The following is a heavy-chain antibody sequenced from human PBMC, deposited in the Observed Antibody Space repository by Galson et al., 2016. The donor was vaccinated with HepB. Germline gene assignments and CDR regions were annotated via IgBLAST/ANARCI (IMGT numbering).Heavy chain of an antibody. CDR3: AKDMAYCGGDCYPLLEDAFIF. Sequence: SLRLSCAASGFIFSSYGMHWVRQVPGKGLEWVAVVSYDGSDKYFAHSVKGRFTISRDNSKNTLYLQMNSLRAEDTAVYYCAKDMAYCGGDCYPLLEDAFIFWGQGTMVTVSS. CDR2: VSYDGSDK. J-gene: IGHJ3*01. D-gene: IGHD2-21*02. CDR1: GFIFSSYG. V-gene: IGHV3-30*18.